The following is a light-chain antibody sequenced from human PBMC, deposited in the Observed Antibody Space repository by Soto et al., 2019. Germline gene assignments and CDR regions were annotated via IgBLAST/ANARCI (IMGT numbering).Light chain of an antibody. J-gene: IGLJ2*01. CDR3: GADHGSGNNFVLV. CDR1: AGSRNIK. Sequence: QSVLTQPPSASASLGASVTLPGPRTAGSRNIKGAWYQQGPGKGPRFGMRVGTGGIVGPKGDGIPDRFSVLGSGLNRYLTIKNIQEEDESDYHCGADHGSGNNFVLVFGGGTKLTVL. V-gene: IGLV9-49*01. CDR2: VGTGGIVG.